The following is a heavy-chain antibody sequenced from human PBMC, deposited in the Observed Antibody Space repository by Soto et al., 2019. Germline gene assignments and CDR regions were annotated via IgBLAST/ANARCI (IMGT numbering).Heavy chain of an antibody. J-gene: IGHJ5*02. CDR3: ARGLPVLRFLEWNNWFDP. D-gene: IGHD3-3*01. Sequence: SETLSLTCTVSGGSISSGDYYWSWIRQPPGKGLEWIGYIYYSGSTYYNPSLKSRVTISVDTSKNQFSLKLSSVTAADTAVYYCARGLPVLRFLEWNNWFDPWGQGTLVTVSS. V-gene: IGHV4-30-4*01. CDR2: IYYSGST. CDR1: GGSISSGDYY.